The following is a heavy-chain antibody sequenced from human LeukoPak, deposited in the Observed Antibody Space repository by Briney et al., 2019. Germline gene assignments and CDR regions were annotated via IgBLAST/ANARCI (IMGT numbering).Heavy chain of an antibody. V-gene: IGHV4-59*12. CDR1: GGSFTTYY. Sequence: SETLSLTCTVTGGSFTTYYWSWIRQPPGKGLEWIGHFYYSGSTNYNPSLRSRVTISVDTSRNQFSLKLSSVTAADTAVYYCAREKYGGQFDYWGQGTLVTVSS. CDR2: FYYSGST. D-gene: IGHD4-23*01. J-gene: IGHJ4*02. CDR3: AREKYGGQFDY.